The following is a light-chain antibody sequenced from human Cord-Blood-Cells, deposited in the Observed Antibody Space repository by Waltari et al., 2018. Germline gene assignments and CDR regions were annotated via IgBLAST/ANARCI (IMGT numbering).Light chain of an antibody. V-gene: IGKV1-9*01. J-gene: IGKJ4*01. Sequence: IQLTQSPSPLPASVGDRVTTTCRASQGISSYLAWYQQKQGKAPKLLIYAASTLQSGVPSRFSGSGSGTDFTLTISSLQPEDFATYYCQQLNSYPLTFGGGTKVEIK. CDR3: QQLNSYPLT. CDR1: QGISSY. CDR2: AAS.